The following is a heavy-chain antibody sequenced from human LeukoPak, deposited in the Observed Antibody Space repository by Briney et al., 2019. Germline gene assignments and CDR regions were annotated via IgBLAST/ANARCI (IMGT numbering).Heavy chain of an antibody. Sequence: GGSLRLSCAASGFTFSSYDMHWVRQATGKGLEWVSAIGTAGDTYYPGSVKGRFTISRENAKNSLYLQMNSLRAGDTAVYYCARGSYYYDSSGYYASVFDYWGQGTLVTVSS. CDR1: GFTFSSYD. CDR3: ARGSYYYDSSGYYASVFDY. J-gene: IGHJ4*02. V-gene: IGHV3-13*01. CDR2: IGTAGDT. D-gene: IGHD3-22*01.